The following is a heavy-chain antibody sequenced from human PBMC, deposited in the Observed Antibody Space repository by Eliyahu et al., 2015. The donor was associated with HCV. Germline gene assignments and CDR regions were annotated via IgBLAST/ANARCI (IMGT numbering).Heavy chain of an antibody. Sequence: QVQLQESGPGLVKPSETLSLTCTVSGGSXSSYYWSWIRQPAGKGLEWIGRIYTRGSTHYNPSLKSRVTMSVDTSKNQFSLKLSSVTAADTAVYYCARAGYYGSGSHFDYWGQGTLVTVSS. CDR3: ARAGYYGSGSHFDY. J-gene: IGHJ4*02. CDR2: IYTRGST. D-gene: IGHD3-10*01. V-gene: IGHV4-4*07. CDR1: GGSXSSYY.